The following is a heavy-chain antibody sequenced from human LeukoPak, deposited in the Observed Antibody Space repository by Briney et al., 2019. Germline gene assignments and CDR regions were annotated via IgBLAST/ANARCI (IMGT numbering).Heavy chain of an antibody. CDR2: ISGRGDTI. J-gene: IGHJ4*02. V-gene: IGHV3-23*01. D-gene: IGHD5-24*01. Sequence: GGSLRLSCAASGFTFSSYAMSWVRQAPGKGLEWVSAISGRGDTIFYADPLKGRFTVSRDNSKNTLYLQMNSLRAEDTAVYYCAKATMATTYFDYWGQGTLVTVSS. CDR1: GFTFSSYA. CDR3: AKATMATTYFDY.